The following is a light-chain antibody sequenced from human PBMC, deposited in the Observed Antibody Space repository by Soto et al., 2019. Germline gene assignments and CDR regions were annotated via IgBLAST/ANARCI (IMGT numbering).Light chain of an antibody. V-gene: IGLV1-47*01. J-gene: IGLJ2*01. CDR3: AAWDDSLSGVV. CDR2: RNN. Sequence: QPVLTQPPSASGTPGQRVTISCSGSTSNIGSNPVNWYQQLPGTAPKLLIYRNNQRPSGVPDRFSGSKSGTSASLAISGLRSEDEADYYCAAWDDSLSGVVFGGGTKLTVL. CDR1: TSNIGSNP.